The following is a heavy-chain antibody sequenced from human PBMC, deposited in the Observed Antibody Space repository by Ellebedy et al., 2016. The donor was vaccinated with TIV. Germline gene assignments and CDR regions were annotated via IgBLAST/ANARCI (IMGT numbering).Heavy chain of an antibody. Sequence: GESLKISCAASGFTFRSYSMNWVRQAPGKGLEWVGFISSGSSPIYYADSVKGRFSISRDTAKNSLYLQMNSLRDEDTAVYYCARGWDSGSYTGLDYWGQGALVTVSS. CDR2: ISSGSSPI. CDR1: GFTFRSYS. D-gene: IGHD1-26*01. V-gene: IGHV3-48*02. J-gene: IGHJ4*02. CDR3: ARGWDSGSYTGLDY.